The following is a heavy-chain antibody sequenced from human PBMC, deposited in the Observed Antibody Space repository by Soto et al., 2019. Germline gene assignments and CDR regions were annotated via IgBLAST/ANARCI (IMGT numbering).Heavy chain of an antibody. V-gene: IGHV1-69*02. Sequence: QVQLVQSGAEVKKPGSSVKVSCKASGGTFSSYTISWVRQAPGQGLEWMGRIIPILGIANYAQKFQGRVTITADKATSTADMELSRRRSEDTAVYYCARVWVFGEHLGSFDPWGQGTLVTVSS. CDR1: GGTFSSYT. J-gene: IGHJ5*02. CDR3: ARVWVFGEHLGSFDP. D-gene: IGHD3-10*02. CDR2: IIPILGIA.